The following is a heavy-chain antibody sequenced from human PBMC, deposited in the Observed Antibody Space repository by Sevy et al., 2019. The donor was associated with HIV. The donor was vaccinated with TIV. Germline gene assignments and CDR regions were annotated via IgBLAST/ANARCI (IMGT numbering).Heavy chain of an antibody. D-gene: IGHD2-21*02. V-gene: IGHV1-69*10. Sequence: ASVKVSCKASGGTFSTYIINWVRQAPGQGLEWMGGVIASVNMANSAQKFQGKVTITADGSTVTAYMELSSLTSEDTAIYYCATAMPCGGDCYYFDSWGQGTRVTVSS. J-gene: IGHJ4*02. CDR2: VIASVNMA. CDR3: ATAMPCGGDCYYFDS. CDR1: GGTFSTYI.